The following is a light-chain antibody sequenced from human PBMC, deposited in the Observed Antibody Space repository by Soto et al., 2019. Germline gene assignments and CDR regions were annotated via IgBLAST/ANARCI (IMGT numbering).Light chain of an antibody. Sequence: QSVLTQPPSASGTPGQRVTISCSGSRSSIGSNTVNWYQHLPGTAPKLLIYSNNHRPSGVSHRFSGSKSANTASLTISGLQAGDEADYFCGSYSSTATREVFGTGTKVTVL. CDR1: RSSIGSNT. CDR2: SNN. J-gene: IGLJ1*01. CDR3: GSYSSTATREV. V-gene: IGLV1-44*01.